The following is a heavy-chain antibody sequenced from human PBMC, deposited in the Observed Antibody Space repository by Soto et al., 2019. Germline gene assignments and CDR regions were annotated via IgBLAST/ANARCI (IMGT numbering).Heavy chain of an antibody. J-gene: IGHJ4*02. D-gene: IGHD1-26*01. CDR3: ARRRDGTYALDY. CDR2: IYWDGDK. Sequence: QITLKESGPTLVKPTQTLTLTCTFSGFSLSTNGVGVGWIRQPPGKALEWLALIYWDGDKRYSPSLRSRLTLTKDTSKNQVVLTMTHMDPVDTATYYCARRRDGTYALDYWGQGALVTVAS. V-gene: IGHV2-5*02. CDR1: GFSLSTNGVG.